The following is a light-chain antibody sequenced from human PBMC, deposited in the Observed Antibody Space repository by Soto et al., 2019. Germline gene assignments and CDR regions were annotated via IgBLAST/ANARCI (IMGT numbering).Light chain of an antibody. Sequence: QPVRAQPASVFGSPGEWITISFTGTSSDVGGYSYVSWYQQQPGKAPKLVISDVSNRPSGVSDRFSGSKSGNTASLTISGLQTEDEADYYYASYTTSSTYVFGTGTKATVL. CDR1: SSDVGGYSY. CDR3: ASYTTSSTYV. V-gene: IGLV2-14*01. J-gene: IGLJ1*01. CDR2: DVS.